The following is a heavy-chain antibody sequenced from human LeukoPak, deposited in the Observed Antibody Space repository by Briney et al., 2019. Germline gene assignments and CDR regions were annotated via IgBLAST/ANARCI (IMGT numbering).Heavy chain of an antibody. CDR3: AKYQGSGAYFDY. Sequence: SETLSLTCAVSGGSISSGGYSWSWIRQPPGTGLEWIGYIYHSGSTDYNPSLKSRVTMSVDTSKNQFSLKLSSVTAADTAVYYCAKYQGSGAYFDYWGQGALVTVYS. D-gene: IGHD2-2*01. J-gene: IGHJ4*02. CDR1: GGSISSGGYS. CDR2: IYHSGST. V-gene: IGHV4-30-2*01.